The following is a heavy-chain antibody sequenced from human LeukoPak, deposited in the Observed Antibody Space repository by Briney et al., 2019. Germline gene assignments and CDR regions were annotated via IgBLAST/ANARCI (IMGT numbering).Heavy chain of an antibody. CDR1: GFIFSSYA. J-gene: IGHJ6*03. Sequence: GGSLRLSCAASGFIFSSYAMSWVRQAPGKGLEWVSYGGSGGSTYYADSVKGRFTVSRDNSKSTPYLQMNSLTAEDTAVYYCAKMRGQYYHSYYMDAWGKGTTVTVSS. V-gene: IGHV3-23*01. CDR2: GGSGGST. CDR3: AKMRGQYYHSYYMDA.